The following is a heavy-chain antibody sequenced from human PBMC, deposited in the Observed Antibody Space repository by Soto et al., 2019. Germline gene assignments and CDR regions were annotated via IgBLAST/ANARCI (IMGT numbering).Heavy chain of an antibody. CDR1: GGSISSRCYY. J-gene: IGHJ5*01. CDR3: ATSYWVDS. Sequence: QLQLQESGPGVVKPSETLSLTCTVSGGSISSRCYYWGWIRQPPGKGLEWIGTIYYSGSTYYNLSLKVRVTISVDTSKIQFSRKLISLTSADTAVYYCATSYWVDSGCQGTVVTVSS. D-gene: IGHD2-15*01. CDR2: IYYSGST. V-gene: IGHV4-39*01.